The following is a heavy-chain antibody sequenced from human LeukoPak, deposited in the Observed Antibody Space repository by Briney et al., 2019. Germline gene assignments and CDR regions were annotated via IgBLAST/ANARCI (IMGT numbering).Heavy chain of an antibody. J-gene: IGHJ4*02. CDR3: ARGSHYDFWSGYYNY. CDR2: IYTSGST. D-gene: IGHD3-3*01. CDR1: GGSISSGSYY. Sequence: PSQTLSLTCTVSGGSISSGSYYWSWIRQPAGKGLEWIGRIYTSGSTNYNPSLKSRVTISVDTSKNQFSLKLGSVTAADTAVYYCARGSHYDFWSGYYNYWGQGTLVTVSS. V-gene: IGHV4-61*02.